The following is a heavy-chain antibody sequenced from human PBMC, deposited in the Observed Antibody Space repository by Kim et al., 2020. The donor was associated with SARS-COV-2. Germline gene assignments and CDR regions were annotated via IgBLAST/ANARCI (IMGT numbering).Heavy chain of an antibody. CDR3: ATAPPYYYDSSGYYLEYFQH. CDR2: FDPEDGET. CDR1: GYTLTELS. Sequence: ASVKVSCKVSGYTLTELSMHWVRQAPGKGLEWMGGFDPEDGETIYAQKFQGRVTMTEDTSTDTAYMELSSLRSEDTAVYYCATAPPYYYDSSGYYLEYFQHWGQGTLVTVSS. V-gene: IGHV1-24*01. J-gene: IGHJ1*01. D-gene: IGHD3-22*01.